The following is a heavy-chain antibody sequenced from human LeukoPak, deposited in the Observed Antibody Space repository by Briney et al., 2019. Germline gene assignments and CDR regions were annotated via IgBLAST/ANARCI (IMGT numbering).Heavy chain of an antibody. V-gene: IGHV4-30-4*08. J-gene: IGHJ4*02. Sequence: KPSQTLSLTCTVSGASISSGDYYWSWTRQPPGKGLEWIGYIYYSGTTYYNPSLKSRITISVDTSKNQFSLKLSSVTAADTAVYYCARDDQFRWFDYWGQGTLVTVSS. CDR1: GASISSGDYY. CDR3: ARDDQFRWFDY. CDR2: IYYSGTT. D-gene: IGHD2-21*01.